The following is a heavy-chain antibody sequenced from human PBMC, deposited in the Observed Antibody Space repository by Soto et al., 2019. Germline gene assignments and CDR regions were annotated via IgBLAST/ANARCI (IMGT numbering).Heavy chain of an antibody. D-gene: IGHD6-19*01. V-gene: IGHV6-1*01. CDR1: GDSVSSNSAA. J-gene: IGHJ5*02. Sequence: SQTLSLTCTISGDSVSSNSAAWNWIRQSPSRGLEWLGRTYYRSKWYNDYAVSVKSRITINPDTSKNQFSLQLNSVTPEDTAVYYCARTGAGYSSGWYLWFDPWGQGTLVTVSS. CDR3: ARTGAGYSSGWYLWFDP. CDR2: TYYRSKWYN.